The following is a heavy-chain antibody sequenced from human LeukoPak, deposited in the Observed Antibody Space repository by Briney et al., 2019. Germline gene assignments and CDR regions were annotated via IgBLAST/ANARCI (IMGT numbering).Heavy chain of an antibody. V-gene: IGHV1-46*01. Sequence: ASAKVSCKASGYTFTSYYMHWVRQAPGQGLEWMGIINLSGGSTSYAQKFQGRVTMTRDTSTSTVYMELSSLRSEDTAVYDCARVPRWLQSSNFDYWGQGTLVTVSS. CDR3: ARVPRWLQSSNFDY. J-gene: IGHJ4*02. CDR1: GYTFTSYY. CDR2: INLSGGST. D-gene: IGHD5-24*01.